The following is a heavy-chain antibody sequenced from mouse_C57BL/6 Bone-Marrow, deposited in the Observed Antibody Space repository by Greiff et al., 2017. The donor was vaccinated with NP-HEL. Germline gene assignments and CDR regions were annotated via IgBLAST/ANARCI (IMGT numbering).Heavy chain of an antibody. D-gene: IGHD1-1*01. Sequence: EVQLKESGAELVRPGASVKLSCTASGFNIKDYYMHWVKQRPEQGLEWIGRIDPEDGDTEYAPKFQGKATMTADTYSNTAYLQLSSLTSEDTAVYYCTPITTVVRYFDVWGTGTTVTVSS. V-gene: IGHV14-1*01. J-gene: IGHJ1*03. CDR3: TPITTVVRYFDV. CDR2: IDPEDGDT. CDR1: GFNIKDYY.